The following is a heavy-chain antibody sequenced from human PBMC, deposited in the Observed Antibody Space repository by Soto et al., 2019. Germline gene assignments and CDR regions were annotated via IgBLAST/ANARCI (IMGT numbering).Heavy chain of an antibody. CDR2: ITSDGGST. J-gene: IGHJ6*02. CDR1: GFTFSTYW. V-gene: IGHV3-74*01. D-gene: IGHD5-18*01. CDR3: ARDIPRGVSYGAYYYYGMDV. Sequence: EVQLVESGGGLVQPGGSLRLSCVASGFTFSTYWMHWVRQAPGKGLVWVSRITSDGGSTTYADSVRGRFTISRDNAKSTLYLQMNSLRAEDTAVFYCARDIPRGVSYGAYYYYGMDVWGQGTTVTVSS.